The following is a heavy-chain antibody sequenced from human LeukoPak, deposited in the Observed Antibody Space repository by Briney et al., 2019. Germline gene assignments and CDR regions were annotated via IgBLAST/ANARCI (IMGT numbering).Heavy chain of an antibody. CDR1: GGSITSSSYY. Sequence: SETLSLTCTVSGGSITSSSYYWGWIRKPPGKGLEWIGSIYYSGSTHYSPSLKSRVTISVDMSQTQFSLKLSSVTAADAAVYYCARLAAAGRIDAFDIWGEGTMVTVSS. CDR2: IYYSGST. V-gene: IGHV4-39*07. D-gene: IGHD6-13*01. J-gene: IGHJ3*02. CDR3: ARLAAAGRIDAFDI.